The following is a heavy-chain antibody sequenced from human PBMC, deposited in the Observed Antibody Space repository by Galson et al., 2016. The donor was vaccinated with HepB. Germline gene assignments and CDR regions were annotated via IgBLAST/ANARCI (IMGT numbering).Heavy chain of an antibody. CDR2: IDWDDDK. Sequence: PALVKPTQTLTLTCTFSGFSLSSSGMCVSWIRQPPGKALEWLARIDWDDDKYYSTSLKTRLTISRDTSRNQVVLTMTNMDPVDTATYYCARDHLRAPYYYGLDVWGQGTTVTVSS. CDR1: GFSLSSSGMC. J-gene: IGHJ6*02. CDR3: ARDHLRAPYYYGLDV. D-gene: IGHD4-17*01. V-gene: IGHV2-70*11.